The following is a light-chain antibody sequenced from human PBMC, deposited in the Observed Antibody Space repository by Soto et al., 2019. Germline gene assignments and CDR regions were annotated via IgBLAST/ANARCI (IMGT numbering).Light chain of an antibody. CDR3: VLYVGSGIVV. J-gene: IGLJ2*01. V-gene: IGLV8-61*01. Sequence: QTVVTKEPSFSVSPGGTVTLTCGLTSGSDSTSHYPSWYQQTPGQAPRTLISSTDTRSSGVPERFSGSILGNKDAFTITGAQAEDESDYDCVLYVGSGIVVFGGGTKLTVL. CDR1: SGSDSTSHY. CDR2: STD.